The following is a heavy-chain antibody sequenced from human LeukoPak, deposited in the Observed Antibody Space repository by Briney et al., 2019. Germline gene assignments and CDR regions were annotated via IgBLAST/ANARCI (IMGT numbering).Heavy chain of an antibody. J-gene: IGHJ4*02. V-gene: IGHV3-7*01. CDR2: IKQDGSTK. Sequence: PGGSLRLSCAASGFTFTNSWMAWVRQAPGKGLEWVANIKQDGSTKHYADSLKGRFTISRDNPKNSLYLQMNNLRAGDTAVYYCTRDTDGSLDYWGQGILVTVAS. D-gene: IGHD1-26*01. CDR3: TRDTDGSLDY. CDR1: GFTFTNSW.